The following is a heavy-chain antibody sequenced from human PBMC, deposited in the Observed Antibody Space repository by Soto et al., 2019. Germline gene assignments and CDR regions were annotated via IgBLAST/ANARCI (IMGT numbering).Heavy chain of an antibody. CDR3: ASSVVPAAIGFGYYYYGMDV. CDR1: GGTSSSNA. J-gene: IGHJ6*02. CDR2: ITLIFGTA. V-gene: IGHV1-69*01. D-gene: IGHD2-2*02. Sequence: QVQLVQSGAEVKKPGSSVKVSCKASGGTSSSNAISWVRQAPGQGLEWMGGITLIFGTANYAQKFQGRVTITADESTTTAYMELSSLRSEDTAVYYCASSVVPAAIGFGYYYYGMDVWGQGTTVTVSS.